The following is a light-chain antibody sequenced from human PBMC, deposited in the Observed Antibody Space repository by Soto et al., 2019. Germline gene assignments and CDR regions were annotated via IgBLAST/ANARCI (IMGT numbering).Light chain of an antibody. Sequence: EIVMTQSPATLSVSPGERATLSCRASQSVDNNLAWYQQQPGQAPRLLVYAASTRATGLPAKYSGSGSGTEFTLTISSLQSEDFAVYYGQHYNDWPQTFGQGTKVEIK. J-gene: IGKJ1*01. V-gene: IGKV3-15*01. CDR2: AAS. CDR1: QSVDNN. CDR3: QHYNDWPQT.